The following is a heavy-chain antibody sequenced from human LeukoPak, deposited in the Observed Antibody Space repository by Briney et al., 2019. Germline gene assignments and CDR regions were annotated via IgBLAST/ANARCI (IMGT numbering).Heavy chain of an antibody. CDR3: ARESSNGWFDP. V-gene: IGHV1-18*01. J-gene: IGHJ5*02. D-gene: IGHD2-8*01. CDR2: IGGYDGNT. CDR1: GYTFSHFG. Sequence: ASVKVSCKTSGYTFSHFGISWVRQAPGQGLEWMGWIGGYDGNTNYPQRLQGRVTIATDTSTSTAYMELRNLRSDDTAVYYCARESSNGWFDPWGQGTLVTVSS.